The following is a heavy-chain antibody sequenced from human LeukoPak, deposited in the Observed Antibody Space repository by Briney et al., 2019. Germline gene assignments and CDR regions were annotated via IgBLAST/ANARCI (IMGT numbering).Heavy chain of an antibody. D-gene: IGHD3-22*01. CDR1: GYTFTIYD. J-gene: IGHJ4*02. V-gene: IGHV1-8*03. Sequence: GASVTVSFKASGYTFTIYDINWARQAPGQGLEWMGWMNPNSGNTGYAQKFQGRVTITRNTSISTAYMELSSLRSEDTAVYYCARAPYYYDKGLDYWGQGTLVTVSS. CDR3: ARAPYYYDKGLDY. CDR2: MNPNSGNT.